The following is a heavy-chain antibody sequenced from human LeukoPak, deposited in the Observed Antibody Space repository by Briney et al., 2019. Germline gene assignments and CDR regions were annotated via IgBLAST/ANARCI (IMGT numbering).Heavy chain of an antibody. J-gene: IGHJ4*02. CDR1: GYSFTNYW. Sequence: PGESLKISCKGSGYSFTNYWIAWGRPRPGKGLELMGSIYPGDSDIIYSLFFQGQVTISADKSFTTAYLQWRSLKASDTAMYYCTRQEVYFSDSSAFYYWGQGTRVTVSS. D-gene: IGHD3-22*01. CDR3: TRQEVYFSDSSAFYY. V-gene: IGHV5-51*01. CDR2: IYPGDSDI.